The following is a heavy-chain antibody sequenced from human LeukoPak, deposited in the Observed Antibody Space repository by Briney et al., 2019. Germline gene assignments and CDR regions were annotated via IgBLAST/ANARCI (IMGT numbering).Heavy chain of an antibody. CDR2: IYYSGST. CDR1: GGSISSYY. D-gene: IGHD6-19*01. J-gene: IGHJ4*02. V-gene: IGHV4-59*12. CDR3: ARDSSGWYIPDY. Sequence: SETLSLTCTVSGGSISSYYWSWIRQPPGKGPEWIGYIYYSGSTNYNPSLKSRVTISVDTSKNQFSLKLSSVTAADTAVYYCARDSSGWYIPDYWGQGTLVTVSS.